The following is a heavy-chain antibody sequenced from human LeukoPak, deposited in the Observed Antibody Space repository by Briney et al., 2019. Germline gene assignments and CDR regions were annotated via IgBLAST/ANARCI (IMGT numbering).Heavy chain of an antibody. D-gene: IGHD3-10*01. CDR2: IKSKTDGGTT. J-gene: IGHJ4*02. V-gene: IGHV3-15*01. CDR1: GFTFDDNG. CDR3: TTWGFGELYMFDY. Sequence: GGSLRLSCAATGFTFDDNGMSWVRQAPGKGLEWVGRIKSKTDGGTTDYAAPVKGRFTISRDDSKNTLYLQVNSLKTEDTAVYYCTTWGFGELYMFDYWGQGTLVTVSS.